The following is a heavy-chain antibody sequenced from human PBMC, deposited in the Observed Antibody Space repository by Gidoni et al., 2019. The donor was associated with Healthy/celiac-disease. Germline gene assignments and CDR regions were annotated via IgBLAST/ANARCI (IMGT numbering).Heavy chain of an antibody. V-gene: IGHV3-48*04. CDR1: GFTFSSYS. CDR3: AREAFYDSSGPPPVNYYYYGMDV. CDR2: ISSSSSTI. Sequence: EVQLVESGGGLVQPGGSLRLSCAASGFTFSSYSMNWVRQAPGKGLEWVSYISSSSSTIYYADSVKGRFTISRDNAKNSLYLQMNSLRAEDTAVYYCAREAFYDSSGPPPVNYYYYGMDVWGQGTTVTVSS. J-gene: IGHJ6*02. D-gene: IGHD3-22*01.